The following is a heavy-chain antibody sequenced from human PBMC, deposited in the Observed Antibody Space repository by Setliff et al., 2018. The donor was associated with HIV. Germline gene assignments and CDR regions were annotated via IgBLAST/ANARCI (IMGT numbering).Heavy chain of an antibody. V-gene: IGHV4-31*03. CDR2: VYYTGKT. J-gene: IGHJ5*02. Sequence: SETLSLTCSVSGGSLISGGYYWSWIRQHTGKGLEWIGYVYYTGKTYYNPSLESRISMSVDTSKNQFSLKLTSVTAADTAIYYCARDLTSNSNCFEPWGQGTQVTVSS. CDR1: GGSLISGGYY. CDR3: ARDLTSNSNCFEP. D-gene: IGHD4-4*01.